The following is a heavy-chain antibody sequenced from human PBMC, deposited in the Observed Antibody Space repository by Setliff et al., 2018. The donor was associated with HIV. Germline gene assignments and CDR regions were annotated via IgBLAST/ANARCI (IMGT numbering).Heavy chain of an antibody. V-gene: IGHV4-39*01. D-gene: IGHD6-6*01. J-gene: IGHJ6*03. CDR3: ARGGGTSSPIDYHYYIDV. Sequence: SETLSLTCTVSGDSISSSIYYWGWVRQPPGKGLEWIGGIYYTGSPFYNPSLKSRVTISVDTSNNQFSLKLSSATAADTAVYYCARGGGTSSPIDYHYYIDVWGKGTTVTVSS. CDR2: IYYTGSP. CDR1: GDSISSSIYY.